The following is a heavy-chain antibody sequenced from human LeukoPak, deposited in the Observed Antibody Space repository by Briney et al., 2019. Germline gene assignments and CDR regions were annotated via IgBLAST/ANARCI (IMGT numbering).Heavy chain of an antibody. V-gene: IGHV4-38-2*01. CDR2: IYHSGNT. D-gene: IGHD4-17*01. J-gene: IGHJ4*02. CDR3: ARSRTTTVTPLDY. CDR1: GYSITSACY. Sequence: SETLSLTCAVSGYSITSACYWGWIRQPPGKGLEWIGSIYHSGNTYYNPSLKSRVTISVDTSNNQFSLKLSSVTAADTAVYYCARSRTTTVTPLDYWGQGTLVTASS.